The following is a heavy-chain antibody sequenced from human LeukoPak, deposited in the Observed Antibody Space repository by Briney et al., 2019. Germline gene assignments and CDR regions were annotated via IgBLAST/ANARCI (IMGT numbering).Heavy chain of an antibody. Sequence: GGSLRLSCAASGFTFSSYGMHWVRQAPGKGLEWVAVISYDGSNKYYADSVKGRFTISRDNSKNTLYLQMNSLRAEDTAVYYCAKEGRGFSYGHDAFDVWGQGTRVAVSS. V-gene: IGHV3-30*18. CDR3: AKEGRGFSYGHDAFDV. CDR2: ISYDGSNK. CDR1: GFTFSSYG. J-gene: IGHJ3*01. D-gene: IGHD5-18*01.